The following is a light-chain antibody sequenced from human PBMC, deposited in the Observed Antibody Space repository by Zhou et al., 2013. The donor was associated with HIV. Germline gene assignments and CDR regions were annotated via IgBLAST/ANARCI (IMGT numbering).Light chain of an antibody. V-gene: IGKV3-20*01. CDR2: GAS. J-gene: IGKJ2*01. CDR1: QSVSSSY. CDR3: QQYGNSPVT. Sequence: EIVLTQSPGTLSLSPGERATLSCRASQSVSSSYLAWYQLKPGQAPRLLIYGASSRATGIPDRFSGSGSGTDFTLTISRLEPEDFAVYYCQQYGNSPVTFGQGTKLEIK.